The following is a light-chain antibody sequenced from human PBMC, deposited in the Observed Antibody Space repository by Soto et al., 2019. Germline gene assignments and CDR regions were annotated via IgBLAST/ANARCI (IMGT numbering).Light chain of an antibody. V-gene: IGLV2-14*03. CDR1: SSDVGGYNY. Sequence: QSVLTQPASVSGSPGQSITISCTGTSSDVGGYNYVSWYQHHPGKAPQLMIYDVSNRPSGISNRFSGSKSGNTASLTISGLQPEDEGDYYCSSYTTSNTRQIVFGTGTKLTVL. J-gene: IGLJ1*01. CDR2: DVS. CDR3: SSYTTSNTRQIV.